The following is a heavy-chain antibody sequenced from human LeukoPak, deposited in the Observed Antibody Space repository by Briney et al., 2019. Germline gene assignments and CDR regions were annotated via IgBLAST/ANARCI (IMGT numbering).Heavy chain of an antibody. CDR2: ISASGST. Sequence: RGSLRLSCAASGFPLTNYAISWVRQAPGKGLEWVSAISASGSTYYADSVKGHFTISRDNSRNTLYLQMNSLRAEDTAVYYCARSGVAATPRTSDCWGQGTLVTVSS. J-gene: IGHJ4*02. D-gene: IGHD2-15*01. CDR3: ARSGVAATPRTSDC. V-gene: IGHV3-23*01. CDR1: GFPLTNYA.